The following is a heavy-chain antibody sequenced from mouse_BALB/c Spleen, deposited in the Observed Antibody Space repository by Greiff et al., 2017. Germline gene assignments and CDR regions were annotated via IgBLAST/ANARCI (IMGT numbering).Heavy chain of an antibody. CDR1: GYTFTSYY. V-gene: IGHV1S56*01. J-gene: IGHJ4*01. Sequence: QVQLQQSGPELVKPGASVRISCKASGYTFTSYYIHWVKQRPGQGLEWIGWIYPGNVNTKYNEKFKGKATLTADKSSSTAYMQLSSLTSEDSAVYFCARNYDGYYGAMDYWGQGTSVTVSS. D-gene: IGHD2-3*01. CDR3: ARNYDGYYGAMDY. CDR2: IYPGNVNT.